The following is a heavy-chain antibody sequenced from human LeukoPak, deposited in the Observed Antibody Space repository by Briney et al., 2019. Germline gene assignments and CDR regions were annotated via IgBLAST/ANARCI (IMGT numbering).Heavy chain of an antibody. Sequence: GGSLRLSCAASGFTFSSYEMNWVRQAPGKGLEWVSYVSSSGSTIYYADSVKGRFTISRDDSKNTLYLQMNSLRAEDTAVYYCVRRAGGYSHPYDYWGQGTLVTVSS. D-gene: IGHD4-23*01. CDR3: VRRAGGYSHPYDY. V-gene: IGHV3-48*03. CDR2: VSSSGSTI. J-gene: IGHJ4*02. CDR1: GFTFSSYE.